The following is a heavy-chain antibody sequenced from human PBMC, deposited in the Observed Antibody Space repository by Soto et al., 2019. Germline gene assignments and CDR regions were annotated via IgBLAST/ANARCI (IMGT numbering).Heavy chain of an antibody. CDR3: ARGGSGGVTRWFDP. V-gene: IGHV1-2*02. J-gene: IGHJ5*02. D-gene: IGHD2-15*01. CDR2: INPNSGGT. Sequence: ASVKVSCKASGYTFTGYYMHWVRQAPGQGLGWMGWINPNSGGTNYAQKFQGRVTMTRDTSISTAYMELSRLRSDDTAVYYCARGGSGGVTRWFDPWGQGTLVTVSS. CDR1: GYTFTGYY.